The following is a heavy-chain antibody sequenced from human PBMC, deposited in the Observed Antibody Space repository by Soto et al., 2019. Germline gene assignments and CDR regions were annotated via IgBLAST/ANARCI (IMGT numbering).Heavy chain of an antibody. CDR2: ISGGGGST. V-gene: IGHV3-23*01. Sequence: EVQLSESGGGLVQPGGSLRLSCAASGFSFAGYALTWVRLAPGKGLEWVAPISGGGGSTYYADSVKGRFSISRDNSNRMVYLQMGSQTAGDTAVYYGTNSETCKGKDNAFDDWGQGTRVTVSS. D-gene: IGHD2-15*01. CDR3: TNSETCKGKDNAFDD. J-gene: IGHJ4*02. CDR1: GFSFAGYA.